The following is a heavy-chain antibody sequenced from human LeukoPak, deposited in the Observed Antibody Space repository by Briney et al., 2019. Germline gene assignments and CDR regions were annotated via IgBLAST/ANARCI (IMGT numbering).Heavy chain of an antibody. CDR1: GYTFTVYY. V-gene: IGHV1-2*02. D-gene: IGHD3-10*01. Sequence: ASVKVSCKASGYTFTVYYMHWVRQAPGQGLEWMGWINPNSGGTNYAQKFQGRVTMTRDTSISTAYMELSRLRSDDTAVYYCARGVFPTSYFDYWGQGTLVTVSS. CDR3: ARGVFPTSYFDY. J-gene: IGHJ4*02. CDR2: INPNSGGT.